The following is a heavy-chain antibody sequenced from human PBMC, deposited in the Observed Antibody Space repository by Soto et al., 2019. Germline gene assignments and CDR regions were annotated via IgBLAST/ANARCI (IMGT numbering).Heavy chain of an antibody. V-gene: IGHV3-7*03. Sequence: GGSLRLSCAASGFTFSSYWMTWVRQAPGKGLEWVANIKQSGSETYYVDSVKGRFTISRDDAKNALYLQMNTLRAEDTAVYFCARGYNIDYWGQGTLVTVSS. CDR3: ARGYNIDY. J-gene: IGHJ4*02. CDR2: IKQSGSET. D-gene: IGHD5-18*01. CDR1: GFTFSSYW.